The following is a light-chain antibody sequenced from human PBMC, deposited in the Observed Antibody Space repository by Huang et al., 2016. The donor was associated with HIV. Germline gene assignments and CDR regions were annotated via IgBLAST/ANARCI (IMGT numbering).Light chain of an antibody. CDR3: QQYSDWPRT. CDR1: QTLTNT. Sequence: EVVMTQAPVTLSVSPGERATLSCRASQTLTNTLVWYQQRPGQPPRVLFYGAFSRASGVPARFSASGSGTDFTLTISNLQSEDFAVYYCQQYSDWPRTFGQGTKVEIK. J-gene: IGKJ1*01. V-gene: IGKV3-15*01. CDR2: GAF.